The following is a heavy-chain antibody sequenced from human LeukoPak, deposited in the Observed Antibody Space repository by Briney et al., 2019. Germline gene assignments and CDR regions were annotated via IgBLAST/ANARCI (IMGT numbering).Heavy chain of an antibody. CDR2: IYYSGST. CDR1: GGSIGTSY. D-gene: IGHD5-24*01. Sequence: SETLPLTCTVSGGSIGTSYWSWIRQPPGKGLEYIGSIYYSGSTNYNPSLKSRVTMSVDTSKNQFSLRLSSVTAADTAVYYCARSKDGYNLDYWGQGTLVTVSS. V-gene: IGHV4-59*01. J-gene: IGHJ4*02. CDR3: ARSKDGYNLDY.